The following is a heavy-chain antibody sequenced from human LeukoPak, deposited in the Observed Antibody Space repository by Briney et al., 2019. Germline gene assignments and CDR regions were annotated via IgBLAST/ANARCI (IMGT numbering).Heavy chain of an antibody. CDR2: ISSSSSYI. CDR1: GFTFSSYS. V-gene: IGHV3-21*01. Sequence: PGGSPRLSCAASGFTFSSYSMNWVRQAPGKGLEWVSSISSSSSYIYYADSVKGRFTISRDNAKNSVYLQMNSLRVEDTAVYYCASSQSSVAGIVGCWGQGTLVTVSS. D-gene: IGHD6-19*01. J-gene: IGHJ4*02. CDR3: ASSQSSVAGIVGC.